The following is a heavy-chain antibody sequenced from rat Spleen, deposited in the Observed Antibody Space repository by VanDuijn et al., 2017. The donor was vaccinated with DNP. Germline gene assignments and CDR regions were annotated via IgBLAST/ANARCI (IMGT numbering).Heavy chain of an antibody. D-gene: IGHD1-6*01. J-gene: IGHJ3*01. CDR1: GFTLSDYA. Sequence: EVQLVESGGGLVQPGRSLKLSCAASGFTLSDYAMVWVRQAPKKGLEWVATITYDVIRTYYRDSVKGRFTISRDNVKSTLYLQMDSLRSEETATYYCARGPFDATDNWFAYWGQGTLVTVSS. CDR2: ITYDVIRT. CDR3: ARGPFDATDNWFAY. V-gene: IGHV5-17*01.